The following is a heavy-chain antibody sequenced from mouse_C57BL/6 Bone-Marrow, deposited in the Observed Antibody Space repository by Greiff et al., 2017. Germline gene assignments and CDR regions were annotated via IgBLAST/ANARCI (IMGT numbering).Heavy chain of an antibody. CDR3: AREGYGPFDY. Sequence: QVQLQQPGAELVKPGASVKLSCKASGYTFTSYWMQWVKQRPGQGLEWIGEIYPSDSYTNYNQKFKGKATLTVDTSSSTAYMQLSSLTSEDSAVYYCAREGYGPFDYWGQGTTLTVSS. V-gene: IGHV1-50*01. CDR2: IYPSDSYT. J-gene: IGHJ2*01. CDR1: GYTFTSYW. D-gene: IGHD2-10*02.